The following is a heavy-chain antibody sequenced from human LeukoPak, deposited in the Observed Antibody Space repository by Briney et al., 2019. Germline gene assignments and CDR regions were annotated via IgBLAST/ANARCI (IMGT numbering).Heavy chain of an antibody. CDR1: GFTFSSYW. D-gene: IGHD6-13*01. CDR2: IKQDGSEK. Sequence: GGSLRLSCAASGFTFSSYWMSWVRQAPGKGLEWVANIKQDGSEKYYVDSVKGRFTISRDNAKNSLYLQMNSLRAEDTAVYYCARDVDPLQLVDNYYYGMDVWGQGTTVTVSS. J-gene: IGHJ6*02. CDR3: ARDVDPLQLVDNYYYGMDV. V-gene: IGHV3-7*01.